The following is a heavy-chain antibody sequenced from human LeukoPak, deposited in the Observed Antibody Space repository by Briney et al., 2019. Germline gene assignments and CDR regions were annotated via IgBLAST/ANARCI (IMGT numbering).Heavy chain of an antibody. CDR3: ARDSGDYVPFDY. V-gene: IGHV1-2*02. CDR2: INPITGGT. D-gene: IGHD4-17*01. CDR1: GYSFTGYY. Sequence: GESLKISCKGSGYSFTGYYMHWVRQAPGQGLEWMGWINPITGGTSYAQKLQGRVTMTRDTSISTAYMELSRLRCDDTAVYFCARDSGDYVPFDYRGQGTLVTVSS. J-gene: IGHJ4*02.